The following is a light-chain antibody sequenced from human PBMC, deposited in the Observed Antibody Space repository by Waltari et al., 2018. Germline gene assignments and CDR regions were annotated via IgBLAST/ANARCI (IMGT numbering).Light chain of an antibody. CDR1: TSDIGNHDY. CDR3: SSYTGSSTLLV. V-gene: IGLV2-14*01. CDR2: EGT. Sequence: QSALTQPASVSGSPGQSITIPSTGPTSDIGNHDYVPGYQQHPGKAPKRLIYEGTNRPSGVSTRFSGSKSGSTASLTISGLQADDEAHYYCSSYTGSSTLLVFGGGTDLTVL. J-gene: IGLJ2*01.